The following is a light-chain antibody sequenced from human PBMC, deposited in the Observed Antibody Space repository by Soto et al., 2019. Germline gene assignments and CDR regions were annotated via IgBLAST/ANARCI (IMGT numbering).Light chain of an antibody. CDR3: CSYAGSNTVGV. CDR2: DVS. CDR1: SSDVGGYDF. V-gene: IGLV2-11*01. J-gene: IGLJ3*02. Sequence: QSALTQPRSVSGSPGQSVTISCTGTSSDVGGYDFVSWYQQYPGKAPKLIIYDVSHRPSGVPDRFSGSKSGNTASLTISGLPAEDEAEYHCCSYAGSNTVGVFGGGTKVTVL.